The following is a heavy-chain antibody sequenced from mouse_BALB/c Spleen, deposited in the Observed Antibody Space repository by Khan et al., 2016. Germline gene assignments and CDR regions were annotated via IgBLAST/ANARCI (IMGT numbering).Heavy chain of an antibody. D-gene: IGHD1-1*01. CDR2: ISSGNNT. J-gene: IGHJ2*01. CDR3: NRGVIMVVDFFDY. V-gene: IGHV5-6-5*01. CDR1: GFTFSSYA. Sequence: EVELVESGGGLVKPGGSLKLSCAASGFTFSSYAMSWVRQNPEKRLEWVASISSGNNTYYPDSVKGRLTIFRDNARNILYLQISSLRSEDKAMYYSNRGVIMVVDFFDYGGQGTTLTVSS.